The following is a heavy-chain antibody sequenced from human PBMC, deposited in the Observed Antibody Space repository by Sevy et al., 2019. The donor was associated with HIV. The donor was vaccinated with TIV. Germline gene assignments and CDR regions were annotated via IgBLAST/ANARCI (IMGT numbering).Heavy chain of an antibody. J-gene: IGHJ6*02. Sequence: GGSLRLCCEVSGLSVTNNGMHWVRQAPGKGLEWVAVISYDGINKYYGDSVKGRFIISRDRSKNTLYLQMNILRIEDTALYYCAKDFTGFHGMDVWGQGTTVTVSS. V-gene: IGHV3-30*18. CDR1: GLSVTNNG. CDR2: ISYDGINK. CDR3: AKDFTGFHGMDV. D-gene: IGHD3-9*01.